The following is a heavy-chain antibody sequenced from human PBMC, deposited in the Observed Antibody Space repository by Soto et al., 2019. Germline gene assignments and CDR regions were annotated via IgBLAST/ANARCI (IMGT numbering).Heavy chain of an antibody. CDR3: ASIAGSGYYYLDAFDI. V-gene: IGHV4-34*01. Sequence: QVQLQQWGAGLLKPSETLSLTCAVYGGSFSGYYWSWIRQPPGKGLEWIGEINHSGSTNYNPSLKSRVTISVDTSKNQFSLKLSSVTAADTAVYYCASIAGSGYYYLDAFDIWGQGTMVTVSS. J-gene: IGHJ3*02. CDR2: INHSGST. CDR1: GGSFSGYY. D-gene: IGHD3-22*01.